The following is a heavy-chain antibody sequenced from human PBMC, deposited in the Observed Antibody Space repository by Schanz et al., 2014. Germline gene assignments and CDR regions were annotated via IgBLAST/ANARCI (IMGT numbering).Heavy chain of an antibody. Sequence: VQLVESGGGLVQPGRSLRLSCVASGFTFKNYGIHWVRQALGKGLEWVSAISGSGGSTYYADSVKGRFSISRDNSKNTLYLQMDSLRAEDTAVYYCAKSGYCRSTSCYQYNYYGLDVWGQGTTVIVSS. J-gene: IGHJ6*02. CDR2: ISGSGGST. CDR1: GFTFKNYG. CDR3: AKSGYCRSTSCYQYNYYGLDV. D-gene: IGHD2-2*03. V-gene: IGHV3-23*04.